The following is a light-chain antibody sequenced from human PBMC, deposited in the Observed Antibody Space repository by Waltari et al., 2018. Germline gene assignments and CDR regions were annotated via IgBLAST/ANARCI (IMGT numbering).Light chain of an antibody. CDR2: EVS. CDR1: SSDVGNYNL. V-gene: IGLV2-23*02. J-gene: IGLJ2*01. Sequence: QSALTQPASVSGSPGQSITIPCPGTSSDVGNYNLFPWYQQHPGKAPKLIIYEVSQRPSGVSNRFSGSKSGTTASLTISGLKAEDEADFYCCSYAGSGSSVVFGGGTKLTVL. CDR3: CSYAGSGSSVV.